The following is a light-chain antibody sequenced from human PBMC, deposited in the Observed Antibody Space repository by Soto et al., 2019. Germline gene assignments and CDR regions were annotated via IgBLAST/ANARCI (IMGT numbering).Light chain of an antibody. CDR3: SSYTSSTTRV. V-gene: IGLV2-14*01. J-gene: IGLJ1*01. CDR2: DVS. Sequence: QSALTQPASVSGSPGQSITISCTGTSSDVGDYNYVSWYQQHPGKAPKLMIYDVSNRPSGVSSRFSGSKSGSTASLTIYGLQAEDEAEYYCSSYTSSTTRVFGTGTKLTVL. CDR1: SSDVGDYNY.